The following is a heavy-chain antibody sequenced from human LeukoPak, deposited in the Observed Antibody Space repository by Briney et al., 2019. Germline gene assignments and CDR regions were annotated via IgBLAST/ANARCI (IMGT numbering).Heavy chain of an antibody. J-gene: IGHJ4*02. Sequence: ASVKVSCTASGYTFTGYYMHWVRQAPGQGLEWMGWINPNSGGTNYAQKFQGRVTMTRDTSISTAYMELSRLRSDDKAVYYCERENGSWSMDWGQGTLVTVSS. CDR1: GYTFTGYY. D-gene: IGHD3-10*01. CDR2: INPNSGGT. V-gene: IGHV1-2*02. CDR3: ERENGSWSMD.